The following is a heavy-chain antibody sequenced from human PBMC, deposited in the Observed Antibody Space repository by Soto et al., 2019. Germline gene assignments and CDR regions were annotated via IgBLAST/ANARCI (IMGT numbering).Heavy chain of an antibody. CDR1: GGSVSSYY. CDR2: IYYSGST. V-gene: IGHV4-59*02. J-gene: IGHJ5*02. Sequence: TETLSLTCTVSGGSVSSYYRSWIRQPPGKGLEWIGYIYYSGSTNYNPSLKSRVTISVDTSKNQFSLKLSSVTAADTAVHYCARDVWGSKQENWFDPWGQGTLVTVSS. D-gene: IGHD1-26*01. CDR3: ARDVWGSKQENWFDP.